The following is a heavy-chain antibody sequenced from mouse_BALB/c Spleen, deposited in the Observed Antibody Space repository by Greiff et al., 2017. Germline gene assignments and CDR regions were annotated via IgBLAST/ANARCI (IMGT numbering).Heavy chain of an antibody. Sequence: QVQLQQSGAELMKPGASVKISCKATGYTFSSYWIEWVKQRPGHGLEWIGEILPGSGSTNYNEKFKGKATFTADTSSNTAYMQLSSLTSEDSAVYYCARRAALYAMDYWGQGTSVTVSS. V-gene: IGHV1-9*01. CDR3: ARRAALYAMDY. J-gene: IGHJ4*01. D-gene: IGHD6-1*01. CDR2: ILPGSGST. CDR1: GYTFSSYW.